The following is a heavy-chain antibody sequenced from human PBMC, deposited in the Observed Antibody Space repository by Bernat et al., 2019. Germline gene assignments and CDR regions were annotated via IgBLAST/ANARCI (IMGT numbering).Heavy chain of an antibody. V-gene: IGHV1-69*04. D-gene: IGHD2-8*01. CDR3: ASHDEYCTNGVCYHY. CDR2: IIPILGIA. Sequence: QVQLVQSGAEVKKPGSSVKVSCKASGGTFSSYAISWVRQAPGHGLEWMGRIIPILGIANYAQKFQGRVTITADKSTSTAYMELSSLRSEDTAVYYCASHDEYCTNGVCYHYWGQGTLVTVSS. J-gene: IGHJ4*02. CDR1: GGTFSSYA.